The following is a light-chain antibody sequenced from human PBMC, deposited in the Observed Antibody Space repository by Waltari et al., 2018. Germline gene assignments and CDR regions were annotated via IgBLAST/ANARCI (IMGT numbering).Light chain of an antibody. CDR3: CSYAGSSTVV. V-gene: IGLV2-23*02. J-gene: IGLJ2*01. CDR1: NHAVGSYNL. Sequence: QSALTQPASVSGSPGQSITISCDGPNHAVGSYNLFSGYQQHPGKVPKLIIYEVTKRLSGVSNRFSGSQSGNTASLTISGLQSDDEGDYYCCSYAGSSTVVFGGGTKLTVL. CDR2: EVT.